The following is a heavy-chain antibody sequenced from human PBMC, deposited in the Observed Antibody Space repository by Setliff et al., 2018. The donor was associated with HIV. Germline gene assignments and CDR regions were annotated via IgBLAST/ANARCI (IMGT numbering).Heavy chain of an antibody. CDR1: GDSITSDSF. D-gene: IGHD3-3*01. V-gene: IGHV4-31*03. CDR3: ARSTKYYDFWSGYQPFDY. CDR2: MHFSGTG. J-gene: IGHJ4*02. Sequence: PSETLSLTCTVSGDSITSDSFWNWFRQYPGRGLEWIGYMHFSGTGNWNPSLKSRVIISVDTSKNQFSLKLSSVTAADTAVYYCARSTKYYDFWSGYQPFDYWGQGTLVTVSS.